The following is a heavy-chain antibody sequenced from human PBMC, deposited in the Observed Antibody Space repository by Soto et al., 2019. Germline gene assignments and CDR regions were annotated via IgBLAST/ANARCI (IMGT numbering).Heavy chain of an antibody. Sequence: QLQLQESGPRLVKPSETLSLTCTVSGGSISNNSYYWAWIRQPPGKGLEWIGSISYSDSTYFNWSPKSRVATSIDTSTSQFSLRLNSLTATDTAVYYCARHRVPSLYDPLPGYFAYWVQGTLVTVSS. CDR2: ISYSDST. J-gene: IGHJ4*02. D-gene: IGHD5-12*01. CDR1: GGSISNNSYY. CDR3: ARHRVPSLYDPLPGYFAY. V-gene: IGHV4-39*01.